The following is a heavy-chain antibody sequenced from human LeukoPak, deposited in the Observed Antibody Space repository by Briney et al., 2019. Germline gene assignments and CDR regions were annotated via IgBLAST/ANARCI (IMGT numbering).Heavy chain of an antibody. CDR1: GFTFSDYS. CDR2: ISSSSSTI. V-gene: IGHV3-48*04. J-gene: IGHJ4*02. Sequence: GGSLRLSCAASGFTFSDYSMNWVRQAPGKGLEWVSYISSSSSTIYYADSVKGRFTISRDNAKNSLYLQMNSLRAEDTAVYYCARDSYSDSSGYWGYFDYWGQGTLVTVSS. CDR3: ARDSYSDSSGYWGYFDY. D-gene: IGHD3-22*01.